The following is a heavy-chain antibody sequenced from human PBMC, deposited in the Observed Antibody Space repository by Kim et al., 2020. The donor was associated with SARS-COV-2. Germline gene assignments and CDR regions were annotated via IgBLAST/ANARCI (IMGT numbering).Heavy chain of an antibody. J-gene: IGHJ6*03. CDR1: GFTFSSYA. CDR3: ARESTPSASYYYYYYMDV. D-gene: IGHD2-2*01. V-gene: IGHV3-64*01. CDR2: ISSNGGST. Sequence: GGSLRLSCAASGFTFSSYAMHWVRQAPGKGLEYVSAISSNGGSTYYANSVKGRFTISRDNSKNTLYLQMGSLRAEDMAVYYCARESTPSASYYYYYYMDVWGTGPTVTVSS.